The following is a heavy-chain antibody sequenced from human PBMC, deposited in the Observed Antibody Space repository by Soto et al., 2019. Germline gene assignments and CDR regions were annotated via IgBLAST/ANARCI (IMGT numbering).Heavy chain of an antibody. CDR2: IIPIFVTA. V-gene: IGHV1-69*12. D-gene: IGHD6-6*01. CDR1: GGTFSNYA. CDR3: ATDLYRISARLPYYYYGMDV. Sequence: QVQLVQSGAEVKEPESSVKVSCKASGGTFSNYAISWVRQAPGQGREWMGGIIPIFVTAHYAQKFQGRVTITADESTSTAYMELSSLRSEDTAVYYCATDLYRISARLPYYYYGMDVWGQGTTVTVSS. J-gene: IGHJ6*02.